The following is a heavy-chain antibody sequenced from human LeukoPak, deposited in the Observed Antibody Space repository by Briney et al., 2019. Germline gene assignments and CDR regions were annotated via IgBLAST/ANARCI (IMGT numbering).Heavy chain of an antibody. CDR3: ARDFPPVVVNATTDY. D-gene: IGHD3-22*01. CDR2: IIPILGIA. Sequence: SVKVSCKASGGTFSSYAISWVRQAPGQGLEWMGRIIPILGIANYAQKFQGRVTITADKSTSTAYMELSSLRSEDTAVYYCARDFPPVVVNATTDYWGQGTLVTVSS. J-gene: IGHJ4*02. V-gene: IGHV1-69*04. CDR1: GGTFSSYA.